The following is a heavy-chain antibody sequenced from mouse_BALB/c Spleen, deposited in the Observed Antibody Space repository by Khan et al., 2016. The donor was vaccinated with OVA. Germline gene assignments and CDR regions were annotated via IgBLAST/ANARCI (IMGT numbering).Heavy chain of an antibody. J-gene: IGHJ3*01. Sequence: EVELVESGGDLVKPGGSLKLSCAASGFTFSSYSMSWVRQTPDKRLEWVATISSGGDYTYYPDSVKGRFTISRDNAKNTLYLQMSSLKSEDTGMCYCASHLAGSFAYWGQGTLVTVSA. CDR1: GFTFSSYS. CDR2: ISSGGDYT. CDR3: ASHLAGSFAY. V-gene: IGHV5-6*01.